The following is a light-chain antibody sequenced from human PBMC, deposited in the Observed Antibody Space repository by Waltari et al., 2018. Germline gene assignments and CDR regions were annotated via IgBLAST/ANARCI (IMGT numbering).Light chain of an antibody. V-gene: IGKV3-20*01. Sequence: EIVLTQSPGTLSLSPGERATLSCRASQSISRTLVWYQKKHGQAHRLLIYAASTRATGIPDRFSGSGSGTDFSLTISRLEPEDFAVYYCQHYLRLPVTFGQGTKVEIK. CDR2: AAS. J-gene: IGKJ1*01. CDR3: QHYLRLPVT. CDR1: QSISRT.